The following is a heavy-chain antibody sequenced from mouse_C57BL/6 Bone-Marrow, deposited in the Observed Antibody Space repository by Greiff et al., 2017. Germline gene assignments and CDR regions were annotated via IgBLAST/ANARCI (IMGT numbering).Heavy chain of an antibody. CDR2: IYPRSGNT. J-gene: IGHJ2*01. D-gene: IGHD2-3*01. CDR1: GYTFTSYG. V-gene: IGHV1-81*01. CDR3: AVYDGYYPYYFDY. Sequence: QVQLKQSGAELARPGASVKLSCKASGYTFTSYGISWVKQRTGQGLEWIGEIYPRSGNTYYNEKFKGKATLTADKSSSTAYMELRSLTSEDSAVYFCAVYDGYYPYYFDYWGQGTTLTVSS.